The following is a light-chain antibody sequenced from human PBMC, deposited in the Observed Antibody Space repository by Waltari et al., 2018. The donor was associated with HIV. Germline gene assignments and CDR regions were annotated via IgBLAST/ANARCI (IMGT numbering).Light chain of an antibody. CDR2: EVT. Sequence: QSALTQPASVSESPGQSITISCTGTNSDVGAYNYVSWYQQHPGKAPKLLIYEVTNRPPGISNRFSGSKSGNTASMTISGLQPEDEADYYCSSYTITTAIVFGGGTKLTVL. V-gene: IGLV2-14*01. CDR3: SSYTITTAIV. CDR1: NSDVGAYNY. J-gene: IGLJ2*01.